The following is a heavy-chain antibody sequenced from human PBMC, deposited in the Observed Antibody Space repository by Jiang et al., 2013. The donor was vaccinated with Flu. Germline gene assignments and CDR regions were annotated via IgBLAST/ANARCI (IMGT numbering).Heavy chain of an antibody. CDR2: INPSGGST. V-gene: IGHV1-46*01. CDR3: ARDGSAGDRDFGAFDI. CDR1: GYTFTSYY. J-gene: IGHJ3*02. D-gene: IGHD3-10*01. Sequence: GAEVKKPGASVKVSCKASGYTFTSYYMHWVRQAPGQGLEWMGIINPSGGSTSYAQKFQGRVTMTRDTSTSTVYMELSSLRSEDTAVYYCARDGSAGDRDFGAFDIWGQGTMVTVSS.